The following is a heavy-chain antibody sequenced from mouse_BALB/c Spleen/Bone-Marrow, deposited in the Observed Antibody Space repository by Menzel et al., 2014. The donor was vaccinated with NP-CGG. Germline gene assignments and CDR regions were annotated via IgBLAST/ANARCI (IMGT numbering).Heavy chain of an antibody. V-gene: IGHV5-6*01. CDR2: ISSGGSYT. D-gene: IGHD2-10*02. CDR1: GFTFSSYG. CDR3: AGQGPYGNYGGFAY. J-gene: IGHJ3*01. Sequence: EVHLVESGGDLVKPGVSLKLSCAASGFTFSSYGMSWVRQTPDKRLEWVATISSGGSYTYYPDSVKGRFTISRDNAKNTLYLQMSSLKSEDTAMYYCAGQGPYGNYGGFAYWGQGTLVTVSA.